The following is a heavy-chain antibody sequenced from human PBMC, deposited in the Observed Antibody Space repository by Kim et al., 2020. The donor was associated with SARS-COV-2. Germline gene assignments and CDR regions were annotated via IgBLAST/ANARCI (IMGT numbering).Heavy chain of an antibody. J-gene: IGHJ4*02. CDR1: GFTFSGYG. D-gene: IGHD3-10*01. Sequence: GSLRLSCVASGFTFSGYGLHWARQAPGKGLEWVAVIWYDGSNKHYADSVKGRFTISRDNSKNTLYLQMDSLRAEDTAVYYCAKDRSHYYGSGTDYWGQGTLVTVSS. CDR3: AKDRSHYYGSGTDY. V-gene: IGHV3-33*06. CDR2: IWYDGSNK.